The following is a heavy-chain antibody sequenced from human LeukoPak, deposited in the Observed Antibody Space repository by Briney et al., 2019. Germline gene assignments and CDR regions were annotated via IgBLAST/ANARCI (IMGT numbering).Heavy chain of an antibody. V-gene: IGHV1-18*01. CDR2: ISAYNGNT. Sequence: ASVKVSCKASGYTFTSHGISWVRQAPGQGLEWMGWISAYNGNTNYAQKLQGRVTMTTDTSTSTAYMELRSLRSDDTAVYYCARDKSLNYYDSSGYYYDYWGQGTLVTVSS. J-gene: IGHJ4*02. CDR1: GYTFTSHG. D-gene: IGHD3-22*01. CDR3: ARDKSLNYYDSSGYYYDY.